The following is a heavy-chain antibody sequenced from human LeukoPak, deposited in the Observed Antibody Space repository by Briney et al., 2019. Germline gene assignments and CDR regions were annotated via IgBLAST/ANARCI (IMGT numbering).Heavy chain of an antibody. CDR2: ISHSGTT. Sequence: SETLSLTCAVSGGSISSTTWWCWVRQPPGKGLEWIGEISHSGTTNYNPSLKSRVTISVDKSKNQFSLKLSSVTAADTAVYYCARSDSLMGRGVINPWGQGTLVTVSS. CDR3: ARSDSLMGRGVINP. CDR1: GGSISSTTW. J-gene: IGHJ5*02. V-gene: IGHV4-4*02. D-gene: IGHD3-10*01.